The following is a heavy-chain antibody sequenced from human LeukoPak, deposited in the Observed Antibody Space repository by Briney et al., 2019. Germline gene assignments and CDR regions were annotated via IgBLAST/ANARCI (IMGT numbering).Heavy chain of an antibody. Sequence: SETLSLTCTVSGGSISSYYWSWIRQPPGKGLEWIGYIYYSGSTNYNPSLKSRVTISVDTSKNQFSLKLSSVTAADTAVYYCASALSRDGLFDPWGQGTLVTVSS. J-gene: IGHJ5*02. CDR2: IYYSGST. D-gene: IGHD5-24*01. V-gene: IGHV4-59*01. CDR3: ASALSRDGLFDP. CDR1: GGSISSYY.